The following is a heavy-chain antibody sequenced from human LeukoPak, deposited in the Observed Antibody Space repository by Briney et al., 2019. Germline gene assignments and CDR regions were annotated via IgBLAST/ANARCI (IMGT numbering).Heavy chain of an antibody. D-gene: IGHD1-26*01. J-gene: IGHJ4*02. Sequence: GGSLRLSCAASGFTFSSYRMNWVRQAPGKGLEWVANIKQDGSEKYYVDSVKGRFTISRDNAKNSLFLQMNSLRAEDTAVYYCARDYRSTFDYWGQGTLVTVSS. CDR1: GFTFSSYR. V-gene: IGHV3-7*03. CDR3: ARDYRSTFDY. CDR2: IKQDGSEK.